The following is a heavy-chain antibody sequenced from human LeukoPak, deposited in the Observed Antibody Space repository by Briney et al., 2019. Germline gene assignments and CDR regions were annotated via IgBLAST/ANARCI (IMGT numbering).Heavy chain of an antibody. CDR2: IIPIFGTA. J-gene: IGHJ3*02. CDR3: ARDLDYDYYGPGGAFDI. D-gene: IGHD3-10*01. Sequence: ASVKVSFKASGGTFSSYAISWVRQATGQGLEWMGGIIPIFGTANYAQKFQCRVTITADESTSTAYMELSSLRSEDTAVYYCARDLDYDYYGPGGAFDIWGQGTMVTVSS. V-gene: IGHV1-69*13. CDR1: GGTFSSYA.